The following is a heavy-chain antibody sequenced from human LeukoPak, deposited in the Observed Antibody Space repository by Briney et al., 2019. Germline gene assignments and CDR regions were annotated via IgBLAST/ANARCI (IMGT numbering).Heavy chain of an antibody. J-gene: IGHJ4*02. V-gene: IGHV3-33*08. CDR2: IWYDGSNK. CDR1: GFTFSNYA. Sequence: PGGSLRLSCAASGFTFSNYAMSWVRQAPGRGLEWVAIIWYDGSNKYYADSVKGRFTISRDNSKNTLYLQMNSLRADDTAVYYCAAGEPYGYWGQGTLVTVSS. CDR3: AAGEPYGY. D-gene: IGHD1-14*01.